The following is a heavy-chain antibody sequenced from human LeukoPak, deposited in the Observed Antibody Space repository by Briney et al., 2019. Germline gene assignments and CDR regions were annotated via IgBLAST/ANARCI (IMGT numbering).Heavy chain of an antibody. J-gene: IGHJ4*02. CDR2: ITVGGDTT. CDR3: VRGNTFDY. V-gene: IGHV3-23*01. CDR1: EFTFSIYA. D-gene: IGHD4-23*01. Sequence: GGSLRLSCAASEFTFSIYAMSWVRQAPGKGLEWVSTITVGGDTTYYADSVKGRFTISRDNAKNTLYLQMNSLRAEDTAVYYCVRGNTFDYWGQGTLVTVSS.